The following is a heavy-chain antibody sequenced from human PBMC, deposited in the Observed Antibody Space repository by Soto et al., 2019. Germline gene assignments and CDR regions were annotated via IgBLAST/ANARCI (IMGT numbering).Heavy chain of an antibody. CDR2: TYYRTAWHN. J-gene: IGHJ6*02. D-gene: IGHD3-10*01. CDR3: ARDRAQYGMDV. Sequence: QVQLQQSGPRLVKPSQTLSLTCAISGDSVSTKSGAWNWIRQSPSRGLEWLGRTYYRTAWHNDSGGSVRGRVTITPDTSKNSFSLQLYSVTPEDSAVYYCARDRAQYGMDVWGQGITVTVSS. V-gene: IGHV6-1*01. CDR1: GDSVSTKSGA.